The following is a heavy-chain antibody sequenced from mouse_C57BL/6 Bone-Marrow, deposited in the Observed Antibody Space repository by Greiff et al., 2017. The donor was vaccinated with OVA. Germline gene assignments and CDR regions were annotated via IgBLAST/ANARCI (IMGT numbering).Heavy chain of an antibody. J-gene: IGHJ4*01. CDR2: ISYDGSN. D-gene: IGHD2-1*01. CDR1: GYSITSGYY. V-gene: IGHV3-6*01. Sequence: EVQLVESGPGLVKPSQSLSLTCSVTGYSITSGYYWNWIRQFPGNKLEWMGYISYDGSNNYNPSLKNRISITRDTSKNQFFLKLNSVTTEDTATYYCARRGNPYYAMDYWGQGTSVTVSS. CDR3: ARRGNPYYAMDY.